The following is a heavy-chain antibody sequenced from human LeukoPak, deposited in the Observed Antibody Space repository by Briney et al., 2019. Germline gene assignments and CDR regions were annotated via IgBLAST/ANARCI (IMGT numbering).Heavy chain of an antibody. V-gene: IGHV4-61*02. Sequence: SETLSLTCTVSGGSISSGSYYWSWIRQPAGKGLEWIGRIYISGTTNYNPSLKSRVTISLDKSKSQFSLKVSSVSAADTAVYYCARGGGWDPYSGSGSPMDYWGQGILVTVSS. CDR2: IYISGTT. CDR3: ARGGGWDPYSGSGSPMDY. J-gene: IGHJ4*02. CDR1: GGSISSGSYY. D-gene: IGHD3-10*01.